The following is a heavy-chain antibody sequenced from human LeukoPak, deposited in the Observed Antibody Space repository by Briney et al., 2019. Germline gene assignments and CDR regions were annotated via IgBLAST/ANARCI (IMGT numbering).Heavy chain of an antibody. Sequence: GGSLRLSCAASGFTFSTYSMNWVRQAPGKGLEWVSSISSRSTDIYYGDSVKGRFAISRDNAKNSLYLQMNSLRADDTAIYYCVRDTKDYWGQGTLVTVSS. CDR3: VRDTKDY. V-gene: IGHV3-21*01. CDR1: GFTFSTYS. J-gene: IGHJ4*02. D-gene: IGHD2-8*01. CDR2: ISSRSTDI.